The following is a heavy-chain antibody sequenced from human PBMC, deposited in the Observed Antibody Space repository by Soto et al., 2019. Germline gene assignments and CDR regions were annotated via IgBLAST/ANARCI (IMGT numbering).Heavy chain of an antibody. J-gene: IGHJ4*02. V-gene: IGHV1-2*04. Sequence: ASVKVSCKASGYTFTGYYMHWVRQAPGQGLEWMGWINPSSGGTNYAQKFQGWVTMTRDTSISTAYMELSRLRSDDTAVYYCAREEQLGRFDDWGQGTRVTVAS. CDR2: INPSSGGT. D-gene: IGHD6-6*01. CDR1: GYTFTGYY. CDR3: AREEQLGRFDD.